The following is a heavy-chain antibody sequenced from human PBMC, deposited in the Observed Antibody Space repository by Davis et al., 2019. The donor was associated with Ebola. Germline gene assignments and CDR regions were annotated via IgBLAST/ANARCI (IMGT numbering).Heavy chain of an antibody. CDR3: ARDRGYCSGGSCYLGYYYYYGMDV. Sequence: ASVKVSCKASGYTFTGYYMHWVRQTPGQGLEWMGWINPNSGGTNYAQKFQGRVTMTRDTSISTAYMELRSLRSDDTAVYYCARDRGYCSGGSCYLGYYYYYGMDVWGQGTTVTVSS. J-gene: IGHJ6*02. D-gene: IGHD2-15*01. V-gene: IGHV1-2*02. CDR1: GYTFTGYY. CDR2: INPNSGGT.